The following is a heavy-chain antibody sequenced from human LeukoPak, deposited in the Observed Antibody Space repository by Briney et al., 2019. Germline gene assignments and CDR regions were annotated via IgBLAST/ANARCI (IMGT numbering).Heavy chain of an antibody. Sequence: GGSLRLSCTASGFTFSDYGMHWVRQAPGKGLEWVAIIWYDGYNKYYADSVRGRFTISRDNSKNTLYLQMNSLRAEDTAVYYCAKVIAAAGRAERSLFDYWGQGTLVTVSS. V-gene: IGHV3-33*06. CDR3: AKVIAAAGRAERSLFDY. D-gene: IGHD6-13*01. CDR2: IWYDGYNK. CDR1: GFTFSDYG. J-gene: IGHJ4*02.